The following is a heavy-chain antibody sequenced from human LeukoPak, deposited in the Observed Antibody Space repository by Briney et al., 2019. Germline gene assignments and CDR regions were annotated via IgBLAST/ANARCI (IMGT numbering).Heavy chain of an antibody. V-gene: IGHV3-74*01. CDR2: IGNDGSDT. CDR3: ARGGYDHAFDI. Sequence: GGSLRLSCAASRFTFTSYWFHWVCEAPGEGLVWVSRIGNDGSDTIYADSVKGRFTISRDNAKSTLYLQMNSLKAEDTAVYYCARGGYDHAFDIWGQGTMVTVSS. J-gene: IGHJ3*02. CDR1: RFTFTSYW. D-gene: IGHD2-15*01.